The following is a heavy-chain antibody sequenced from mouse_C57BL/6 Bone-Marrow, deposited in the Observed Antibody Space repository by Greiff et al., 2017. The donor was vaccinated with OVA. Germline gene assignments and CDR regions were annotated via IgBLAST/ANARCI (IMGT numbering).Heavy chain of an antibody. CDR1: GYTFTDYY. D-gene: IGHD2-2*01. J-gene: IGHJ3*01. Sequence: EVKLQESGPVLVKPGASVKMSCKASGYTFTDYYMNWVKQSHGKSLEWIGVINPYNGGTSYNQKFKGKATLTVDKSSSTAYMELNSLTSEYSAVYYCARGGYDERVWFAYWGQGTLVTVSA. V-gene: IGHV1-19*01. CDR2: INPYNGGT. CDR3: ARGGYDERVWFAY.